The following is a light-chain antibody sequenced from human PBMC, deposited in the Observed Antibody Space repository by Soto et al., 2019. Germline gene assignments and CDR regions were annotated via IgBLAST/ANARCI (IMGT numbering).Light chain of an antibody. CDR3: TSSTSGSLYV. Sequence: QSALTQPASVSGSPGQSITISCTGTSGDIGGYNYVSWYQQHPGKAPKLLIYNVSNRPSGVSDRFSGSKSGNTASLTISGLQAEDESDYFCTSSTSGSLYVFGTGTKLTVL. CDR2: NVS. J-gene: IGLJ1*01. CDR1: SGDIGGYNY. V-gene: IGLV2-14*03.